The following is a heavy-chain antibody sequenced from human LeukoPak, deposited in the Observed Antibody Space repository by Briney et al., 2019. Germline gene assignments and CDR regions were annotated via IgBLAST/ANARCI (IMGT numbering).Heavy chain of an antibody. D-gene: IGHD2-15*01. CDR2: IYYSGST. V-gene: IGHV4-59*12. CDR3: ATYCSGGSCSLRAFDY. CDR1: GGSISSYY. J-gene: IGHJ4*02. Sequence: PSETLSLTCTVSGGSISSYYWSWIRQPPGKGLEWIGYIYYSGSTNYNPSLKSRVTISVDTSKNQFSLKLSSVTAADTAVYYCATYCSGGSCSLRAFDYWGQGTLVTVSS.